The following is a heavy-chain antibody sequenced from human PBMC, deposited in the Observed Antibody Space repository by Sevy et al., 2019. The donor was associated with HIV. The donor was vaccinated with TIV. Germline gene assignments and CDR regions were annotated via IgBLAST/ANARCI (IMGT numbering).Heavy chain of an antibody. J-gene: IGHJ4*02. D-gene: IGHD6-13*01. V-gene: IGHV4-59*01. CDR3: ARDSIGAVGDFDY. CDR1: GGSINNYF. CDR2: IYYSGST. Sequence: TLSLTCTVSGGSINNYFWSWIRQPPGKGLEWIGYIYYSGSTNYNPSLKSRVTISVDTSKNQLSLKLSSVTAADTAVYYCARDSIGAVGDFDYWGQGTLVTVSS.